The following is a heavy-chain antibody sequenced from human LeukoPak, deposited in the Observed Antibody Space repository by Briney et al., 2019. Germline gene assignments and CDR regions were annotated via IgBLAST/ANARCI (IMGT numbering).Heavy chain of an antibody. J-gene: IGHJ4*02. CDR1: GFTFSSYE. CDR2: VSSSGTTI. Sequence: GGSLRLSCAASGFTFSSYEMNWVRQPPAKGLEWVSYVSSSGTTINYEDSVKGPFTIFRDNAKKSLYLQMNSCGAPDTGVLYCARVGRFRAFIVYWGQGTLVTVSS. CDR3: ARVGRFRAFIVY. V-gene: IGHV3-48*03. D-gene: IGHD3-3*01.